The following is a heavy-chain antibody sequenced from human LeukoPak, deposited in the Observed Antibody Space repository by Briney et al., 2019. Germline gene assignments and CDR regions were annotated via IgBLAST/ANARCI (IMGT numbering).Heavy chain of an antibody. Sequence: ASVKVSCKASGYTFTGYYMHWVRQAPGQGLEWMGWINPNSGGTNYAQKFQGRVTMTRDTSISTAYMELSRLRSDDTAVHYCAREPSHPGIAVAGTNWFDPWGQGTLVTVSS. CDR1: GYTFTGYY. CDR3: AREPSHPGIAVAGTNWFDP. V-gene: IGHV1-2*02. CDR2: INPNSGGT. J-gene: IGHJ5*02. D-gene: IGHD6-19*01.